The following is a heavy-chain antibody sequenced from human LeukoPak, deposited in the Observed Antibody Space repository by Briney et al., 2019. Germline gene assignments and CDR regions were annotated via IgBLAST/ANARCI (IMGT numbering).Heavy chain of an antibody. V-gene: IGHV3-7*01. Sequence: AGSLRLSCAASGFTFGTYWMAWVRQGPRKGLESVASIREDGSDYVASMEGRFAISRNNAKNSVYLQMNSLRGEDTAVYYCARDVSGGNFDYWGLGTLVTVSS. J-gene: IGHJ4*02. CDR1: GFTFGTYW. D-gene: IGHD6-25*01. CDR3: ARDVSGGNFDY. CDR2: IREDGS.